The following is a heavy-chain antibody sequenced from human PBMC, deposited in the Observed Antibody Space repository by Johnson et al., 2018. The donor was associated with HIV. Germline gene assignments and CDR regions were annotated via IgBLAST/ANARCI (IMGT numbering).Heavy chain of an antibody. D-gene: IGHD3-3*01. CDR1: GFTFADYG. J-gene: IGHJ3*02. CDR2: INNDGSST. V-gene: IGHV3-74*02. CDR3: AATYYNFWSGYSGALDI. Sequence: VLLVESGGGVVQPGGSLRLSCAASGFTFADYGMHWVRQPPGKGLEWVSRINNDGSSTNYADSVKGRFTISRDNAKNTLYLQMSSLRAEDTAVYYCAATYYNFWSGYSGALDIWGQGTMVTVSS.